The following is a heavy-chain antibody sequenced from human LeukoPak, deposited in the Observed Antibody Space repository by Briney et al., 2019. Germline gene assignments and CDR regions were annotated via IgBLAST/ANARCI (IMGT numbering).Heavy chain of an antibody. CDR2: IIPIFGIA. V-gene: IGHV1-69*04. CDR1: GGTFSSYA. J-gene: IGHJ4*02. Sequence: ASVKVSCKASGGTFSSYAISWVRQAPGQGLEWMGRIIPIFGIANYAQKFQGRVTITADKSTSTAYMELSSLRSEDTAVYYCARGPYCSSTSCYYYYFDYWGQGTLVTVSS. CDR3: ARGPYCSSTSCYYYYFDY. D-gene: IGHD2-2*01.